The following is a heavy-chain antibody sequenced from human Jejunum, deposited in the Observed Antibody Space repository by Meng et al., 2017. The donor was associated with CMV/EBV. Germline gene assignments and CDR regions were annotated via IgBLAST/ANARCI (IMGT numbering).Heavy chain of an antibody. V-gene: IGHV4-4*07. D-gene: IGHD1-26*01. CDR1: AGSISGYY. CDR2: IYTSGST. CDR3: ARESGSYYWFDP. Sequence: QGDLQGPAPGVVRSQWTLYLTALASAGSISGYYWSWSRQPAGKGVEWIGRIYTSGSTHYNPSLKSRLTMSVDLSNNQISLKLRSVTAADTAVYYCARESGSYYWFDPWGQGTLVTVSS. J-gene: IGHJ5*02.